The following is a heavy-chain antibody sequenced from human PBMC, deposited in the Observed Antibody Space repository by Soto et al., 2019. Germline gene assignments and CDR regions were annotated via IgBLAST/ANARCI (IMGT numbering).Heavy chain of an antibody. V-gene: IGHV1-2*02. CDR2: INPNSGGT. CDR3: ATTYCSGGSCYSGLDY. J-gene: IGHJ4*02. D-gene: IGHD2-15*01. Sequence: ASVKVSCKASGYTFTGYFMHWVRQAPGQGLEWMGWINPNSGGTNYAQKLQGRVTMTRDTTISTAYMELSRLRSDDTAVYYCATTYCSGGSCYSGLDYWGQGTLVTVSS. CDR1: GYTFTGYF.